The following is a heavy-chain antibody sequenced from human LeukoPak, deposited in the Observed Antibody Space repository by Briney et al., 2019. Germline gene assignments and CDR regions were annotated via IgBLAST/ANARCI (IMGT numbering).Heavy chain of an antibody. CDR1: GGSFSGYY. V-gene: IGHV4-34*01. Sequence: SETLSLTCAVYGGSFSGYYWSWIRQPPGKGLEWIGEINHSGSTNYNPSLKSRVTISVDTSKNQFSLKLGSVTAADTAVYYCARGALATADAFDIWGQGTMVTVSS. CDR3: ARGALATADAFDI. D-gene: IGHD4-17*01. CDR2: INHSGST. J-gene: IGHJ3*02.